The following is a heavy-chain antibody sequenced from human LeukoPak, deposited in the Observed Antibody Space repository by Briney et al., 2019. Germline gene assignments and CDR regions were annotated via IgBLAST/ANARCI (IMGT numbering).Heavy chain of an antibody. CDR3: ARVNSSGWSY. CDR2: IYHSGST. V-gene: IGHV4-39*01. J-gene: IGHJ4*02. D-gene: IGHD6-19*01. Sequence: SETLSLTCTVSGGSISSSFYYWGWIRQPPGKGLEWIGSIYHSGSTYYNPSLKSRVTISVDTSRNQFSLNLSSVTAADTAVYYCARVNSSGWSYWGQGTLVTVSS. CDR1: GGSISSSFYY.